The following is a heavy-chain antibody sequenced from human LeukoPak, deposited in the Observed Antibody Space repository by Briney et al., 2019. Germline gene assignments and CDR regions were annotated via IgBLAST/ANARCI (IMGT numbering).Heavy chain of an antibody. CDR3: AKGAQADRYYYYYYGMDV. Sequence: GASLRLSCAASGFTFSSYAMSWVRQAPGKGLEWVSAISGSGGRTYYADSVKGRFTISRDNSKNTLYLQMNSLRAEDTAVYYCAKGAQADRYYYYYYGMDVWGQGTTVTVSS. V-gene: IGHV3-23*01. D-gene: IGHD1-14*01. CDR2: ISGSGGRT. CDR1: GFTFSSYA. J-gene: IGHJ6*02.